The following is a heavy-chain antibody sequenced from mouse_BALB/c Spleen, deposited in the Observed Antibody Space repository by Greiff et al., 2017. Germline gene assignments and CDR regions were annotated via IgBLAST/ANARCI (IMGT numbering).Heavy chain of an antibody. CDR1: GFTFSNYW. Sequence: EVKLEESGGGLVQPGGSMKLSCVASGFTFSNYWMNWVRQSPEKGLEWVAEIRLKSNNYATHYAESVKGRFTISRDDSKSSVYLQMNNLRAEDTGIYYCTRGRYDAGYFDYWGQGTTLTVSS. D-gene: IGHD2-14*01. CDR3: TRGRYDAGYFDY. CDR2: IRLKSNNYAT. V-gene: IGHV6-6*02. J-gene: IGHJ2*01.